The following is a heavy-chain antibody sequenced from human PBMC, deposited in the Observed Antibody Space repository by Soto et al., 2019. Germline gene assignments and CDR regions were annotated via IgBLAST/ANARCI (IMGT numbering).Heavy chain of an antibody. V-gene: IGHV1-69*05. Sequence: ASVKVSCKASGGTFSSYAISCVRQAPGQGLEWMGGIIPIFDTANYAQKFQGRVTITRDTSASTAYMELSSLRSEDTAVYYCARSIVVVTAADYWGQGTLVTVSS. J-gene: IGHJ4*02. CDR2: IIPIFDTA. CDR3: ARSIVVVTAADY. CDR1: GGTFSSYA. D-gene: IGHD2-21*02.